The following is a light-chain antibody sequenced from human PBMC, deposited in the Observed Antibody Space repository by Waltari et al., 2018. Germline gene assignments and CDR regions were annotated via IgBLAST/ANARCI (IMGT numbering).Light chain of an antibody. V-gene: IGKV3-20*01. CDR2: GAS. Sequence: EIVLTQSPGTLSLSPGERATPPCRASQSVSSSYLAWYQQKPGQAPRLLIYGASSRATGIPDRFSGSGSGTDFTLTISRLEPEDFAVYYCQQYGSSRTFGQGTKVEIK. J-gene: IGKJ1*01. CDR1: QSVSSSY. CDR3: QQYGSSRT.